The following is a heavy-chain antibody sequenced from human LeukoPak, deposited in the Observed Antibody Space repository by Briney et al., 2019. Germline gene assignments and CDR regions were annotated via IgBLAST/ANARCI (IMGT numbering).Heavy chain of an antibody. D-gene: IGHD1-1*01. CDR2: IYYSGST. J-gene: IGHJ4*02. V-gene: IGHV4-61*08. Sequence: PSETLSLTCTVSGGSVNSDGYYWSWIRQPPGKGLEWIGYIYYSGSTNHKSSLKSRVTISLDTSKNQFSLKLSSVTAADTAVFYCARTNWNGGYYFDYWGQGTLVTVSS. CDR1: GGSVNSDGYY. CDR3: ARTNWNGGYYFDY.